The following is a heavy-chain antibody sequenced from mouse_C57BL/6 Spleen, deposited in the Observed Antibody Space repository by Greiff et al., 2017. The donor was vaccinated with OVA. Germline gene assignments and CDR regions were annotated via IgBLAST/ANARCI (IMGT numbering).Heavy chain of an antibody. Sequence: EVKLQESGPGMVKPSQSLSLTCTVTGYSITSGYDWHWIRHFPGNKLEWMGYISYSGSTNYNPSLKSRITITHDTSKNHFFLKLNSVTTEDTATYYCARGSGYVPMDYWGQGTSVTVSS. CDR1: GYSITSGYD. J-gene: IGHJ4*01. V-gene: IGHV3-1*01. CDR3: ARGSGYVPMDY. CDR2: ISYSGST. D-gene: IGHD3-2*02.